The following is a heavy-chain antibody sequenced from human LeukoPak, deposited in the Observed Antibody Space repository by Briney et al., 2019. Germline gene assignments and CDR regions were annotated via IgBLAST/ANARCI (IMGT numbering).Heavy chain of an antibody. D-gene: IGHD5-24*01. Sequence: SVKVSCTASGGTFSSYAISWVRQAPGQGLEWMGGIIPIFGTANYAQKFQGRVTITADESTSTAYMELSSLRSEDTAMYYCVRDRGVREMARFDYWGQGTLVTVSS. CDR1: GGTFSSYA. CDR3: VRDRGVREMARFDY. J-gene: IGHJ4*02. V-gene: IGHV1-69*13. CDR2: IIPIFGTA.